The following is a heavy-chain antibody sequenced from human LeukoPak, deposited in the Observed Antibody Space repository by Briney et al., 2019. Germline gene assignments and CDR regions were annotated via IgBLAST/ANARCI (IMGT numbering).Heavy chain of an antibody. CDR1: GGSISSGSYY. CDR3: ARGLHSDY. V-gene: IGHV4-61*02. J-gene: IGHJ4*02. CDR2: IYTSGST. Sequence: PSQTLSLTCTVSGGSISSGSYYWSWIRQPAGKGLEWIGRIYTSGSTNYNPSLKSRVTISVDTSKNQFSLKLSSVTAADTAVYYCARGLHSDYWGQGTLVTVSS.